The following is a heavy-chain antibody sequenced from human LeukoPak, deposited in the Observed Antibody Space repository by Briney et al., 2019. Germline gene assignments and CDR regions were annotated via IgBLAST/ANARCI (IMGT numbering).Heavy chain of an antibody. D-gene: IGHD1-26*01. J-gene: IGHJ4*02. CDR1: GFSFSDFY. CDR3: AREARGSGRDFDY. V-gene: IGHV3-11*01. Sequence: TGGSLRLSCAASGFSFSDFYMSWIRQAPGMGLEWISYIGTRSNPIYYADSVKGRFTISRDDAKNSLYLQMNSLRDEDTAVYFCAREARGSGRDFDYWGQGILVTVSS. CDR2: IGTRSNPI.